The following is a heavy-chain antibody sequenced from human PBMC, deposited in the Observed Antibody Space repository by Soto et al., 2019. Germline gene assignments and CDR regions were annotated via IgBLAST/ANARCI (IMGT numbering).Heavy chain of an antibody. Sequence: GGSLRLSCSASGFTFTSFAIHWVRQAPGKGLEWVAVISENGANKYSAESVRGRFVISRDNSKNTVELEMNSLRPEDTAIYFCARRLPKTVYALGYWGQGTLVTV. CDR2: ISENGANK. V-gene: IGHV3-30*09. D-gene: IGHD2-8*01. CDR3: ARRLPKTVYALGY. CDR1: GFTFTSFA. J-gene: IGHJ4*02.